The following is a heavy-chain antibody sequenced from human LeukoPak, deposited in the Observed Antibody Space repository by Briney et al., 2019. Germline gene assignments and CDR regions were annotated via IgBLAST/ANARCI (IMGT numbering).Heavy chain of an antibody. CDR1: GGSISSGGYY. J-gene: IGHJ4*02. CDR2: IYHSGST. V-gene: IGHV4-30-2*01. D-gene: IGHD2-8*01. Sequence: PSETLSLTCTVSGGSISSGGYYWSWIRQPPGKGLEWIGYIYHSGSTYYNPSLKSRVTISVDRSKNQFSLKLSSVTAADTAVYYCARGLMVYAIPDYWGQGTLVTVSS. CDR3: ARGLMVYAIPDY.